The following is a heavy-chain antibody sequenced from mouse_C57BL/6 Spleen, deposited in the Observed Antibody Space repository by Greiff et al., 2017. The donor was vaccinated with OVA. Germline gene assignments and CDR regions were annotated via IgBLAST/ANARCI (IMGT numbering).Heavy chain of an antibody. CDR1: GYTLTDYE. CDR2: TDPETGGT. V-gene: IGHV1-15*01. D-gene: IGHD2-4*01. CDR3: TALYDYDGAY. Sequence: VQLQESGAELVRPGASVTLSCKASGYTLTDYEMHWVKQTPVHGLEWIGATDPETGGTAYNQKFKGEAILTADKSSGTAYMELRSLTSEDSAVYYCTALYDYDGAYWGQGTLVTIST. J-gene: IGHJ3*01.